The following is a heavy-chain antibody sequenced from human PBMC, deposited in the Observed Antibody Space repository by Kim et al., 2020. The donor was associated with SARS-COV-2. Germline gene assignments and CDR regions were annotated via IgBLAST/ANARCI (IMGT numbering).Heavy chain of an antibody. CDR2: ISAYNGNT. Sequence: ASVKVSCKASGYTFTNYSITWVRQAPGQGLEWMGWISAYNGNTNYAQKLQGRVAMTTDTSTTTAYMELRSLRSDDTAVYYCARVVGATVPHYFHYWGQGT. J-gene: IGHJ4*02. D-gene: IGHD1-26*01. V-gene: IGHV1-18*01. CDR3: ARVVGATVPHYFHY. CDR1: GYTFTNYS.